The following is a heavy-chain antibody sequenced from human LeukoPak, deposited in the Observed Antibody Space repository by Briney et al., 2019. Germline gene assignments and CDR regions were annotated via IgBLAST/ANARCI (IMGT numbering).Heavy chain of an antibody. CDR1: GGTFSSYA. CDR2: IIPIFGTA. J-gene: IGHJ6*03. D-gene: IGHD3-3*01. V-gene: IGHV1-69*13. Sequence: GASVKVSCKASGGTFSSYAISWVRQAPGQGLEWMGGIIPIFGTANYAQKFQGRVTITADESTSTAYMELSSLRSEDTAVYYGARVVITIFGVVIYYYYMDVWGKGTTVTVSS. CDR3: ARVVITIFGVVIYYYYMDV.